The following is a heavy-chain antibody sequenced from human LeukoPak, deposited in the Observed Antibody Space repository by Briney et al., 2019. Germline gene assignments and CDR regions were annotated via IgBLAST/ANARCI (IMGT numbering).Heavy chain of an antibody. CDR1: GFTFSSYS. D-gene: IGHD3-10*01. J-gene: IGHJ6*03. Sequence: GGSLRLSCAASGFTFSSYSMNWVRQAPGKGLEWVSYISSSSSTIYYADSVKGRFTISRDNAKNSLYLQMNSLRAEDTAVYYCARASGSGSSPYMDVWGKGTTVTVSS. CDR2: ISSSSSTI. V-gene: IGHV3-48*01. CDR3: ARASGSGSSPYMDV.